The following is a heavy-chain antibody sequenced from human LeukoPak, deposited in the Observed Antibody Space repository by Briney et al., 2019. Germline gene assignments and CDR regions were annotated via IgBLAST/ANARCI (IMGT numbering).Heavy chain of an antibody. CDR1: GYTFTNYY. V-gene: IGHV1-46*01. Sequence: ASVKVSCKAPGYTFTNYYMHWVRQAPGQGLEWMGIINPSDGSTSCTQKFQGRVTMTSDTSTSTVYMNLRSLRSEDTAVYYCARSLSRGSNYFVWSMIDDWGQGTLVIVSS. CDR3: ARSLSRGSNYFVWSMIDD. CDR2: INPSDGST. D-gene: IGHD1-26*01. J-gene: IGHJ4*02.